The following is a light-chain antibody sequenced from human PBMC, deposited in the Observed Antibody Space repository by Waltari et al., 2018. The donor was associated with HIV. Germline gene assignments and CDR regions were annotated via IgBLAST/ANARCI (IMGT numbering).Light chain of an antibody. CDR2: DAT. CDR1: QDISNH. V-gene: IGKV1-33*01. J-gene: IGKJ1*01. Sequence: DIQLTQSPSSLSASVGDRVTISCQASQDISNHLNWYQQKPGKAPTLLIYDATNLETGAPSRFSGSGSGTDFTFTISSLQPADIATYYCQQYHHLPWAFGQGTKVEF. CDR3: QQYHHLPWA.